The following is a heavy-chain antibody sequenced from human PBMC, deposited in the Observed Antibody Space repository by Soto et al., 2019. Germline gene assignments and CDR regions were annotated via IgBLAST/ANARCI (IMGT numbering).Heavy chain of an antibody. Sequence: GGSLRLSCAASGFTFSSYAMSWVRQAPGKGLEWVSAISGSGGSTYYADSVKGRFTISRDNSKNTLYLQMNSLRAEDTAVYYCAKYVKDLYCSSTSCYLFDYWGQGTLVTVSS. V-gene: IGHV3-23*01. CDR3: AKYVKDLYCSSTSCYLFDY. D-gene: IGHD2-2*01. J-gene: IGHJ4*02. CDR1: GFTFSSYA. CDR2: ISGSGGST.